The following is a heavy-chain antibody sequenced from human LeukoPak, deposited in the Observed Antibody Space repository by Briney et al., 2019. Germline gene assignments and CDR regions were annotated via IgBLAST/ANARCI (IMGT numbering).Heavy chain of an antibody. CDR2: INRDGSST. Sequence: GGSLRLSCAASGFTFSSYGMHWVRHVPGKGLVWVSRINRDGSSTSYADSVKGRFTISRDNAKNTLYLQMNSLRAEDTALYYCARDLSGSSSSAYWGQGTLVTVSS. J-gene: IGHJ4*02. CDR3: ARDLSGSSSSAY. CDR1: GFTFSSYG. V-gene: IGHV3-74*01. D-gene: IGHD6-6*01.